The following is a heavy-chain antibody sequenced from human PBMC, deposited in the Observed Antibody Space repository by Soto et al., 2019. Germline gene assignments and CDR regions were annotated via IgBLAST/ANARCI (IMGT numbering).Heavy chain of an antibody. CDR2: INPNSGAT. D-gene: IGHD3-22*01. CDR3: APHYPDSSGYFDH. Sequence: ASVKVSCKASGYMFTGNYLHWVRQAPEQGLEHMGWINPNSGATNYAQKFQGRVTMTWDTSISTAYVELSRLRSDDTAVYYCAPHYPDSSGYFDHWGQGTLVTVSS. V-gene: IGHV1-2*02. CDR1: GYMFTGNY. J-gene: IGHJ4*02.